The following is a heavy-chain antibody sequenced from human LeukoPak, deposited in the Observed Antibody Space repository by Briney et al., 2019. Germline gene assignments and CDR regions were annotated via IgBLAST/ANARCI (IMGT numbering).Heavy chain of an antibody. CDR2: ISYDGSNK. CDR3: AKDREYDIREIDY. Sequence: GRSLRLSCAASGFTFSSYAMHWVRQAPGKGLEWVAVISYDGSNKYYADSVKGRFTISRDNSKNTLYLQMNSLRAEDTAVYYCAKDREYDIREIDYWGQGTLVTVSS. J-gene: IGHJ4*02. CDR1: GFTFSSYA. V-gene: IGHV3-30-3*01. D-gene: IGHD3-10*01.